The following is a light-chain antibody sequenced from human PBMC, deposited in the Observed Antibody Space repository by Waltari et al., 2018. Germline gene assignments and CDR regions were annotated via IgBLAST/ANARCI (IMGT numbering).Light chain of an antibody. V-gene: IGKV3-20*01. J-gene: IGKJ1*01. CDR1: QSVTRA. Sequence: EIVLTQSPGTLSLSPGERATLSCKASQSVTRALAWYQQKPGQAPRLLIYGIFDRAAGTPDRCSGSGSGTDFSLTISRLEPEDFAVYYCQHYLRLPVTFGQGTRVEVK. CDR3: QHYLRLPVT. CDR2: GIF.